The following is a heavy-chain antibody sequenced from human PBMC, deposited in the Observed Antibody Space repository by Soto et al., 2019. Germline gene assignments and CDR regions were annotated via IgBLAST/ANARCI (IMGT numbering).Heavy chain of an antibody. CDR3: ALSRRYLDWLWYYYGMDV. Sequence: QVQLVQSGAEVKKPGSSVKVSCKASGGTFSSYAISWVRQAPGQGLEWMGGIIPIFGTANYAQKFQGRVTITADESTSTAYMELSSLSAEDTAVYYCALSRRYLDWLWYYYGMDVWGQGTTVTVSS. D-gene: IGHD3-9*01. V-gene: IGHV1-69*01. J-gene: IGHJ6*02. CDR2: IIPIFGTA. CDR1: GGTFSSYA.